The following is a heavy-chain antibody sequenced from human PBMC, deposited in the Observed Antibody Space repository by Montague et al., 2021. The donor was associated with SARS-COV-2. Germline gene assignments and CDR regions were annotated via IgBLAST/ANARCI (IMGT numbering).Heavy chain of an antibody. J-gene: IGHJ4*02. Sequence: SLRLSCAASGFTLSSYALSWVRQAPGKGLEWVSAISGSGGSPYYSYSXXVLFTISRDNSKNTLYLQMNSLRAEDTAVYYCAKDGHYDFWSGYYFDYWGQGTLVTVSS. V-gene: IGHV3-23*01. CDR2: ISGSGGSP. D-gene: IGHD3-3*01. CDR1: GFTLSSYA. CDR3: AKDGHYDFWSGYYFDY.